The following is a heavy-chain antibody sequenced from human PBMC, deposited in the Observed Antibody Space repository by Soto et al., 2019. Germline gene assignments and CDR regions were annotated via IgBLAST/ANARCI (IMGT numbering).Heavy chain of an antibody. J-gene: IGHJ1*01. CDR1: GFTFSSYW. D-gene: IGHD6-19*01. Sequence: EVQLVESGGGLVQPGGSLRLSCAASGFTFSSYWMSWVRQAAGKGLEWVANIKGDGSEKHYVDSVKGRFTISRDNAKNSVYLEMNSLTAEDTAVYYCARPTYSTGWYRYFQHWGQGTLVIVSS. CDR3: ARPTYSTGWYRYFQH. CDR2: IKGDGSEK. V-gene: IGHV3-7*01.